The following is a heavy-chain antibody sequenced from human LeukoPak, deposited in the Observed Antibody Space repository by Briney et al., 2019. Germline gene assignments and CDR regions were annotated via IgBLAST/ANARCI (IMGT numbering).Heavy chain of an antibody. CDR1: GFTFSNSW. Sequence: VPPGGSLRLSCAASGFTFSNSWMTWVRQAPGKGLEWVANISPDGSGKFYVESVKGRFTISRDNAKKSLFLQMNSLRVEDTALYYCAKDSGTFWGQGTLVTVSS. CDR2: ISPDGSGK. D-gene: IGHD1-26*01. V-gene: IGHV3-7*04. J-gene: IGHJ4*02. CDR3: AKDSGTF.